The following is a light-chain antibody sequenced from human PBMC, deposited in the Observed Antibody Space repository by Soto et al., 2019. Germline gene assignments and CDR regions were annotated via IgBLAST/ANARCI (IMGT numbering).Light chain of an antibody. J-gene: IGLJ1*01. CDR3: HLWDSSSDQYV. V-gene: IGLV3-21*02. CDR1: TIGSES. Sequence: SYELTQPPSVSVAPGQRARITCGGKTIGSESVHWYQQKPGQAPVLVVYDDGNRPSGIPERFSGSNSGNTATLTISRVEAGDEADYYCHLWDSSSDQYVFGTRTKVTVL. CDR2: DDG.